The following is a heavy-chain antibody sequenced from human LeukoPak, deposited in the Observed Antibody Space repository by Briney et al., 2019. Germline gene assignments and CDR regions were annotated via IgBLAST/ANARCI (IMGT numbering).Heavy chain of an antibody. J-gene: IGHJ4*02. CDR2: ISSNGGST. CDR1: GFTFSRYA. D-gene: IGHD4-17*01. V-gene: IGHV3-64*01. CDR3: ARRGSYYGDSMDY. Sequence: GGSLRLSCAASGFTFSRYAMHWVRQAPGKGLEYVSAISSNGGSTYYANSVKGRFTISRDNSKNTLYLQMGSLRAEDMAVYYCARRGSYYGDSMDYWGQGTLVTVSS.